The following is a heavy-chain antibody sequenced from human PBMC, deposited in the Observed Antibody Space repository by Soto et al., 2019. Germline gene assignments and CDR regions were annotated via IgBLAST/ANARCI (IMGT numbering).Heavy chain of an antibody. CDR1: EFSFSSYS. Sequence: EVPVVESGGGLVQPGESLRLSCVASEFSFSSYSMSWVRQAPGKGLEWVSSITRSSSYIHYTDSVKGRFTISRDNAKSSLYLQMNSLRGEDTAVYYCARDTNFYGSGSGVDYWGQGTLVTVSS. D-gene: IGHD3-10*01. V-gene: IGHV3-21*01. J-gene: IGHJ4*02. CDR2: ITRSSSYI. CDR3: ARDTNFYGSGSGVDY.